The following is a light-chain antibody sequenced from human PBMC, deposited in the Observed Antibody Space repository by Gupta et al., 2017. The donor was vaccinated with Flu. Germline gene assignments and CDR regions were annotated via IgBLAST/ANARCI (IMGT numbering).Light chain of an antibody. CDR3: QQYNDWPPIT. CDR1: QSVSSN. J-gene: IGKJ5*01. CDR2: GAS. Sequence: ERATLSCRASQSVSSNLAWYQQKPGQAPRLLIHGASTRATGVPGRFRGSGSGTDFTLTISSLESEDFAVYYCQQYNDWPPITFGQGTRLEFK. V-gene: IGKV3-15*01.